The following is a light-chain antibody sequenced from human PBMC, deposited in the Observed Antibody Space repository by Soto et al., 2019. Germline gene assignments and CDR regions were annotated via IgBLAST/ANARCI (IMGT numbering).Light chain of an antibody. CDR3: QQYTTYPLT. J-gene: IGKJ4*01. Sequence: DIQMTQSPSSLSASVGDTVTITCRASQGVSSWLAWYQQKPEKAPRSLIYATSSLHSGVPSRFSGSGSGTEFTLTITSLQPEDCATYYCQQYTTYPLTCGGGTKVESK. CDR1: QGVSSW. CDR2: ATS. V-gene: IGKV1D-16*01.